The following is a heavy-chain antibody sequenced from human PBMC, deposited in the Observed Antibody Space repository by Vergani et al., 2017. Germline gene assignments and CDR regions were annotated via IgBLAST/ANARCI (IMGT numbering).Heavy chain of an antibody. CDR1: GDSIISRSYY. V-gene: IGHV4-39*01. CDR2: IYKSGTG. J-gene: IGHJ2*01. D-gene: IGHD3-16*01. Sequence: QMQLQESGPGLVKASETLSLTCTVSGDSIISRSYYWGWIRQPPGKGLEWIGSIYKSGTGDSISSLKSLFTISADTSKSQFSLRLTSVTAADTAVYYCASGKYYSDSTSHFRGRYFDVWGRGTLVTVPS. CDR3: ASGKYYSDSTSHFRGRYFDV.